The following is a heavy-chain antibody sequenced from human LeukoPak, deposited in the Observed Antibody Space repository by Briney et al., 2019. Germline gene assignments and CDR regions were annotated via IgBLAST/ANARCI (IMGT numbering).Heavy chain of an antibody. CDR1: GYTFTGYY. J-gene: IGHJ3*02. Sequence: GASVKVPCKTSGYTFTGYYIHWVRQAPGQGLEWMGWINPNSGGTNYAQKFQGRVSMTGDTSISTAYMELSRLRSDDTAVYYCARTLVVINDAFDIWGQGTMVTVSS. CDR3: ARTLVVINDAFDI. D-gene: IGHD3-22*01. V-gene: IGHV1-2*02. CDR2: INPNSGGT.